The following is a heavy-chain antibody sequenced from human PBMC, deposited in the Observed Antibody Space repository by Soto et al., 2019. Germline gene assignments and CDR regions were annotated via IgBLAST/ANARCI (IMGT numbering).Heavy chain of an antibody. Sequence: SETLSLTCTVSGDSIRNRNYYWGWIRQPPGKGLEWIGYIYYSGRTNYNPSLKSRVTISADTSKNQFSLKLSSVTAADTAVYYCARARGGYFDYWGQGTLVTVSS. J-gene: IGHJ4*02. V-gene: IGHV4-61*05. CDR3: ARARGGYFDY. CDR1: GDSIRNRNYY. CDR2: IYYSGRT.